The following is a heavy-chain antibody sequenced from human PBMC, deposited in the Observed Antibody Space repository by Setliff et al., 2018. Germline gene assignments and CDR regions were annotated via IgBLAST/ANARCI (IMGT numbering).Heavy chain of an antibody. V-gene: IGHV4-34*01. CDR1: GGPFSGYF. CDR2: IYFGGNT. D-gene: IGHD1-26*01. CDR3: ARDASASDGRNAFDI. Sequence: SETLSLTCAVYGGPFSGYFWGWVRQPPGKGLEWIGNIYFGGNTYFNPSFKSRVTMSIDTSNSQFSLKLSSVTAADTAIYYCARDASASDGRNAFDIWGQGTMVTVSS. J-gene: IGHJ3*02.